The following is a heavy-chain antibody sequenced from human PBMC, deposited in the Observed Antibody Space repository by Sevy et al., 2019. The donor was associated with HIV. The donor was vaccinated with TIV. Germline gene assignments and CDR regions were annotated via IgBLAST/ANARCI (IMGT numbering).Heavy chain of an antibody. D-gene: IGHD1-26*01. CDR1: GFTFSSYG. V-gene: IGHV3-33*01. Sequence: GGSLRLSCAASGFTFSSYGMHWVRQAPGKGLEWVAVIWYDGSNKYYADSVKGRFTISRDNSKNTLYLHMNSLRAEDTAVYYCARNRGSYPLDYWGQGTLVTVSS. J-gene: IGHJ4*02. CDR2: IWYDGSNK. CDR3: ARNRGSYPLDY.